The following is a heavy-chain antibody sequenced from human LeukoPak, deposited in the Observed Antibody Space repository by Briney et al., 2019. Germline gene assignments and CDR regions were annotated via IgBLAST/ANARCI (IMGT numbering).Heavy chain of an antibody. D-gene: IGHD1-26*01. CDR2: IYYSGST. Sequence: WVRQPPGKGLEWIGSIYYSGSTYYNPSLKSRVTISVDPSKNQFSLKLSSVTAADTAVYYCARQIVGATNRFDYWGQGTLVTVSS. V-gene: IGHV4-39*01. J-gene: IGHJ4*02. CDR3: ARQIVGATNRFDY.